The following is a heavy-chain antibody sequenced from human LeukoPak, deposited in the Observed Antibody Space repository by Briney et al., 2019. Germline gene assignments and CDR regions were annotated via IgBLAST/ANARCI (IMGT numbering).Heavy chain of an antibody. D-gene: IGHD2-15*01. Sequence: SETLSLTCTVSGGSISSYYWSWIRQPPGKGLEWIGYIYYSGSTNYNPSLKSRVTISVDTTKNQFSLKLSSVTAADTAVYYCARDPPFVSGSHIDIWGQGTMVTVSS. CDR2: IYYSGST. CDR1: GGSISSYY. CDR3: ARDPPFVSGSHIDI. V-gene: IGHV4-59*12. J-gene: IGHJ3*02.